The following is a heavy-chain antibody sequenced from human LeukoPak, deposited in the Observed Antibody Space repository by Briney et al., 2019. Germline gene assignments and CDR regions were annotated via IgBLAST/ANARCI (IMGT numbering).Heavy chain of an antibody. V-gene: IGHV3-23*01. CDR1: GFTFSSYA. Sequence: PGGSLRLSCAASGFTFSSYAMSWVRQAPGKGLEWVSAISGSGGSTYYADSVKGRFTISRDNSKNTLYLQMDSLRAEDTAVYYCATSGSGSYYVSWGQGTLVTVSS. D-gene: IGHD3-10*01. J-gene: IGHJ5*02. CDR3: ATSGSGSYYVS. CDR2: ISGSGGST.